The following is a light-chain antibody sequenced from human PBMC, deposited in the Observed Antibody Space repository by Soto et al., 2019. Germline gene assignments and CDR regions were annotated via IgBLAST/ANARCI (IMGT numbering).Light chain of an antibody. CDR2: KPS. V-gene: IGKV1-5*03. J-gene: IGKJ1*01. Sequence: DIQMTQSPSTLSASVGDRVTITCRASQSISSWLAWYQQKPGTAPNLLIYKPSTLQSGVPSRFSGSGSGTEFTLTISSLQPDDSATYYCQQYNDNWTFGQGTKVEIK. CDR3: QQYNDNWT. CDR1: QSISSW.